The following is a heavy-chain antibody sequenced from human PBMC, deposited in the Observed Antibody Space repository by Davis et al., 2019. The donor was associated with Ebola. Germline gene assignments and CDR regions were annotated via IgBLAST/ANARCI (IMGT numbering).Heavy chain of an antibody. D-gene: IGHD3-10*01. CDR2: IYYSGST. V-gene: IGHV4-39*07. CDR1: GGSISSSSYY. Sequence: PSETLSLTCTVSGGSISSSSYYWGWIRQPPGKGLEWIGSIYYSGSTSYSPSLKSRVTISVDTSKNQFSLKLSSVTAADTAVYYCARFRYGSADYWGQGTLVTVSS. CDR3: ARFRYGSADY. J-gene: IGHJ4*02.